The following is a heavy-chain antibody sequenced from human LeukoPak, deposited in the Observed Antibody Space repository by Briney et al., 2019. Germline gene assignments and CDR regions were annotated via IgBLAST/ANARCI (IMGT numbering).Heavy chain of an antibody. CDR3: ARVLGTAMAPYVDN. J-gene: IGHJ4*02. D-gene: IGHD5-18*01. Sequence: GGSLRLSCAAPGFTVSSNYMSWVRQAPGKGLEWVSVIYSGGSTYYADSVKGRFTISRHNSKNTLYLQMNSLRAEDTAVYYCARVLGTAMAPYVDNWGQGTLVTVS. V-gene: IGHV3-53*04. CDR1: GFTVSSNY. CDR2: IYSGGST.